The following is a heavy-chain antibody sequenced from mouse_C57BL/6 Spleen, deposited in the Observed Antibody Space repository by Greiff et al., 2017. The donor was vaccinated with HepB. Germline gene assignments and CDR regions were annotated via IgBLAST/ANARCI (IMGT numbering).Heavy chain of an antibody. J-gene: IGHJ4*01. Sequence: QVQLQQSGAELVRPGASVTLSCKASGYTFTDYEMHWVKQTPVHGLEWIGAIDPETGGTAYNQKFKGKAILTADKSSSTAYMELRSLTSEDSAVYYCTRWRVVAYYYAMDYWGQGTSVTVSS. CDR1: GYTFTDYE. D-gene: IGHD1-1*01. CDR2: IDPETGGT. V-gene: IGHV1-15*01. CDR3: TRWRVVAYYYAMDY.